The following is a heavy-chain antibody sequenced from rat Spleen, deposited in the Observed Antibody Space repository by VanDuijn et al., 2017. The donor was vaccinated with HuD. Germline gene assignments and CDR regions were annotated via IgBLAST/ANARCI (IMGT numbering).Heavy chain of an antibody. CDR1: GFTFSDYN. CDR3: ARHGIYNNYGWFAY. V-gene: IGHV5-7*01. D-gene: IGHD1-10*01. Sequence: EVQLVESGGGLVQPGRSLKLSCAASGFTFSDYNMAWVRQAPKKGLEWVAIITYDGSSTYYRDSVKGRFTISRDNARCTQYLQMDSLRSEDTATYYCARHGIYNNYGWFAYWGQGTLVTVSS. CDR2: ITYDGSST. J-gene: IGHJ3*01.